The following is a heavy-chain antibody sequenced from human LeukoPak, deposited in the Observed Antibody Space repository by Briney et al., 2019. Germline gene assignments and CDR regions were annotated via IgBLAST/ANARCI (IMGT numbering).Heavy chain of an antibody. V-gene: IGHV4-39*01. CDR1: GGSITSSSYY. Sequence: SETLSLTCTVSGGSITSSSYYWGWIRQPPGKGLEWIGSLYYSGSTYYNVSLKSRVTISVDTSKSQFSLNLSSVTAADTAVYYCAMDSSGYSLDYWGQGTLVTVSS. CDR3: AMDSSGYSLDY. J-gene: IGHJ4*02. D-gene: IGHD3-22*01. CDR2: LYYSGST.